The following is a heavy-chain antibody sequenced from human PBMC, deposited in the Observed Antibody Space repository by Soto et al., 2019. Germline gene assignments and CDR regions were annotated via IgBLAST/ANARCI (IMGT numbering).Heavy chain of an antibody. CDR1: GFTFSSYG. CDR3: ARDQVVVVPARYYYYYYGMDV. D-gene: IGHD2-2*01. V-gene: IGHV3-33*01. J-gene: IGHJ6*02. Sequence: GGSLRLSCAASGFTFSSYGMHWVRQAPGKGLEWVAVIWYDGSNKYYADSVKGRFTISRDKSKNTLYLQMNSLRAEDTAVYYCARDQVVVVPARYYYYYYGMDVWGQGTTVTVSS. CDR2: IWYDGSNK.